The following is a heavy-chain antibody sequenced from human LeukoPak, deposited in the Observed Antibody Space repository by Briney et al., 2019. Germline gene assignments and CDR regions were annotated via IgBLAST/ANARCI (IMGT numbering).Heavy chain of an antibody. CDR3: ARGGAFDI. D-gene: IGHD3-16*01. CDR1: GFTLSSYA. V-gene: IGHV3-30-3*01. CDR2: ISYDGSNK. Sequence: GGSLRLSCAASGFTLSSYAMHWVRQAPGKGLEWVAVISYDGSNKYYADSVKGRFTISRDNSKNTLYLQMNSLRAEDTAVYYCARGGAFDIWGQGTMVTVSS. J-gene: IGHJ3*02.